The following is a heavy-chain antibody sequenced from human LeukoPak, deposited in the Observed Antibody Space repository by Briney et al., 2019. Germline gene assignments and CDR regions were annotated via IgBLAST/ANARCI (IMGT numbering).Heavy chain of an antibody. J-gene: IGHJ4*02. CDR1: GFTLSSYT. D-gene: IGHD5-12*01. V-gene: IGHV3-21*01. CDR3: ARVEASGYDYGAFDY. Sequence: PGGSLRLSCAASGFTLSSYTMNWVRQAPGKGLEWVSSISSSSSYIYYADSVKGRFTISRDNAKNSLYLQMNSLRAEDTAVYYCARVEASGYDYGAFDYWGQGTLVTVSS. CDR2: ISSSSSYI.